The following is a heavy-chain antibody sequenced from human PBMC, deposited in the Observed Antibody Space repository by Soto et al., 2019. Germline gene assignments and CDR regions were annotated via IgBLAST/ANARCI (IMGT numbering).Heavy chain of an antibody. Sequence: GSLRLSCAASGFTFSNAWMNWVRQAPGKGLEWVGRIKSKTDGGTTDYAAPVKGRFTISRDDSKNTLYLQMNSLKTEDTAVYYCTSALYYYGSGSALDVWGQGTTVTVSS. CDR1: GFTFSNAW. J-gene: IGHJ6*02. D-gene: IGHD3-10*01. CDR3: TSALYYYGSGSALDV. V-gene: IGHV3-15*07. CDR2: IKSKTDGGTT.